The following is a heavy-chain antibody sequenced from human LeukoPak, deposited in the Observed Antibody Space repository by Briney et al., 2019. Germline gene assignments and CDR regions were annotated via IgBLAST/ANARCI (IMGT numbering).Heavy chain of an antibody. CDR3: ARGPYGSRKYNWFDP. Sequence: SETLSLTCTVSGGSISSYHWSWLRQPPGKGLECIGFIYYSGSTNYNPSLKSRVTISVDTSKNQFSLKLSSVTAADTAVYYCARGPYGSRKYNWFDPWGQGTLVTVSS. V-gene: IGHV4-59*01. J-gene: IGHJ5*02. D-gene: IGHD3-10*01. CDR1: GGSISSYH. CDR2: IYYSGST.